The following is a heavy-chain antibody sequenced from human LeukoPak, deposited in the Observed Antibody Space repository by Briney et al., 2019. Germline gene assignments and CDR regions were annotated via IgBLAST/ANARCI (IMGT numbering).Heavy chain of an antibody. CDR1: GFTVSSNY. V-gene: IGHV3-53*01. D-gene: IGHD1-7*01. Sequence: PGGSLRLSCAPSGFTVSSNYMSGVRQAPGKGLEWVSVIYSGGDTFYADSVKGRFTISRDNSKNTLYLQMNSLRAGDTAVYYCAAKVELRSNGPYFNSWGQGTLVTVSS. CDR3: AAKVELRSNGPYFNS. J-gene: IGHJ4*02. CDR2: IYSGGDT.